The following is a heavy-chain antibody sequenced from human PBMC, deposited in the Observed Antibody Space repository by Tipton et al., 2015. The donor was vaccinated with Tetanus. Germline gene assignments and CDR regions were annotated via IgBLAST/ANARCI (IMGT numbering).Heavy chain of an antibody. J-gene: IGHJ4*02. V-gene: IGHV4-59*01. CDR3: ARENWSYGNSFDY. CDR1: GGSINSYY. D-gene: IGHD3-16*01. CDR2: IYFSGHT. Sequence: TLSLTCTVSGGSINSYYWSWLRRPPGKALEWIGYIYFSGHTKYSPSLKSRVTISVDTSKSQFSLNLSSVTAADAAVYYCARENWSYGNSFDYWGQGIQVTVSS.